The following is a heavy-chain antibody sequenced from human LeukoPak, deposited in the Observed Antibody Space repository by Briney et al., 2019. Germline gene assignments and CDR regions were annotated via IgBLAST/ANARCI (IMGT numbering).Heavy chain of an antibody. CDR3: ARALNPGWFDP. CDR1: GASISSYY. CDR2: IYISGGT. V-gene: IGHV4-4*07. J-gene: IGHJ5*02. Sequence: SETLSLTCTASGASISSYYWSWIRQPAGKGLEWIGRIYISGGTNYNPSLKSRVTMSVDTSKNQFSLKLSSVTAADTAVYYCARALNPGWFDPWGQGTLVTVSS.